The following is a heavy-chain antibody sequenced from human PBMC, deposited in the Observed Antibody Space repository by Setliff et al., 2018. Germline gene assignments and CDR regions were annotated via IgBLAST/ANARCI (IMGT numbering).Heavy chain of an antibody. CDR3: ARSGDGLLAFDI. CDR2: ISYLGRT. Sequence: SETLSLTCTVSGVSISSHYWSWIRQPPGKELEWIGYISYLGRTNYNPSLKSRVTISVAASRKHFSLRLTSATAADTAVYYCARSGDGLLAFDIWGQGTMVTVS. CDR1: GVSISSHY. D-gene: IGHD3-10*01. J-gene: IGHJ3*02. V-gene: IGHV4-59*11.